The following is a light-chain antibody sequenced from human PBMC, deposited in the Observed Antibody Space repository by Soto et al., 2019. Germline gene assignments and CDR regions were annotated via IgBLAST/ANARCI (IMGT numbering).Light chain of an antibody. CDR1: SSNIGAGYD. CDR3: QSYDSSLSGYV. CDR2: GNS. J-gene: IGLJ1*01. Sequence: QSVLTQPPSVSGAPGQRVTISCTGSSSNIGAGYDVHWYRQLPGTAPKLLIYGNSNRPSGVPDRFSGSKSGTSASLAITGLQAEDEADYYCQSYDSSLSGYVFGTGTNVTVL. V-gene: IGLV1-40*01.